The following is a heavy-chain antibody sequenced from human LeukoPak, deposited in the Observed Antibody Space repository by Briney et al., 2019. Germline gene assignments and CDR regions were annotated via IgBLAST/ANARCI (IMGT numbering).Heavy chain of an antibody. CDR2: INPNSGNT. Sequence: VASVKVSCKASGYTFTGYYMHWVRQAPGQGLEWMGWINPNSGNTGYAQKFQGRVTMTRNTSISTAYMELSSLRSEDTAVYYCARVHDSSGYYSTSGDDYWGQGTLVTVSS. D-gene: IGHD3-22*01. J-gene: IGHJ4*02. CDR3: ARVHDSSGYYSTSGDDY. V-gene: IGHV1-8*02. CDR1: GYTFTGYY.